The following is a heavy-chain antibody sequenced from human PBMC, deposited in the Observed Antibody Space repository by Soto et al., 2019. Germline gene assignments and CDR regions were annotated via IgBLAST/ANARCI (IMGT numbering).Heavy chain of an antibody. CDR3: ARQIIAARPYYYYGMDV. CDR2: IYPDESDT. CDR1: GYSFTKYW. V-gene: IGHV5-51*01. Sequence: GESLKISCKGSGYSFTKYWIGWVRQMPGKGLEWMAIIYPDESDTRYSPSFQGQVTISADKSISTAYLQWSSLKASDTAMYYCARQIIAARPYYYYGMDVWGQGTKVTVSS. J-gene: IGHJ6*02. D-gene: IGHD6-6*01.